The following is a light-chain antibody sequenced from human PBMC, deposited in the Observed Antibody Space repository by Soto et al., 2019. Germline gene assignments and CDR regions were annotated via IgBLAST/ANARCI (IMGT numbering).Light chain of an antibody. CDR2: GTS. CDR1: QTVSSSY. J-gene: IGKJ4*01. CDR3: QHYGGSPLT. V-gene: IGKV3-20*01. Sequence: ETVLTQSPGTLSVSPGERATLSCRASQTVSSSYLAWYQQKRGQAPRLLIYGTSSRATDIPDRFGGSGSGTDFTLTISRLEPEDFAVYYCQHYGGSPLTFGGGTKVDIK.